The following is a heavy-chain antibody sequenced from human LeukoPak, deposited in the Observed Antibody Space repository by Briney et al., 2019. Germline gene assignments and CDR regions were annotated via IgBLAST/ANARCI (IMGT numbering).Heavy chain of an antibody. CDR2: IYHSGST. D-gene: IGHD3-22*01. CDR1: GGSISSGGYP. V-gene: IGHV4-30-2*01. J-gene: IGHJ3*02. CDR3: ARASYYYDSSGYYLGAFDI. Sequence: PSETLSLTCAVSGGSISSGGYPWSWIRQPPGKGLEWIGYIYHSGSTYYNPSLKSRVTISVDRSKNQFSLKLSSVTAADTAVYYCARASYYYDSSGYYLGAFDIWGQGTMVTVSS.